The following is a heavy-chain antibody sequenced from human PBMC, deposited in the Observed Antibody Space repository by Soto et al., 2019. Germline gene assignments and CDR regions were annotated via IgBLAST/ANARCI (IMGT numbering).Heavy chain of an antibody. CDR1: GYTFTNYA. D-gene: IGHD3-16*01. Sequence: ASVKVSCKASGYTFTNYAMHWVRQAPGQRLEWMGWINAGNGNTKYSQKLQGRDTITRDTSASTAYMELSSLRSEDTAVYYCARAVGGPTSNLDSWGQGTLVTVSS. J-gene: IGHJ4*02. CDR3: ARAVGGPTSNLDS. V-gene: IGHV1-3*01. CDR2: INAGNGNT.